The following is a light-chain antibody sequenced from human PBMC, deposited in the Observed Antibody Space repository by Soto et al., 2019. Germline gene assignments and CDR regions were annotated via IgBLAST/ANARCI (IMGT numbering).Light chain of an antibody. J-gene: IGKJ5*01. CDR2: DAS. CDR1: QSVSTY. Sequence: EVVLTQSPDTLSLSPGDRATLSCRASQSVSTYLAWYQQKPGQAPRLLIYDASNRATGIPARFSGSGSGTDFTLTISRLEPEDFAVYYCQQRSDWPPITFGQGKRLDI. CDR3: QQRSDWPPIT. V-gene: IGKV3-11*01.